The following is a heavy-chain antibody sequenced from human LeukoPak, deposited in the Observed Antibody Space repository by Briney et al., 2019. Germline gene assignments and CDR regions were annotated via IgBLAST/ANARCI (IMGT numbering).Heavy chain of an antibody. CDR2: IIPILGIA. Sequence: SVKVSCKASGGTFSSYATSWVRQAPGQGLEWMGRIIPILGIANYAQKFQGRVTITADKSTSTAYMELSSLRSEDTAVYYCARDLNDPGDNWFDPWGQGTLVTVSS. CDR1: GGTFSSYA. CDR3: ARDLNDPGDNWFDP. V-gene: IGHV1-69*04. D-gene: IGHD7-27*01. J-gene: IGHJ5*02.